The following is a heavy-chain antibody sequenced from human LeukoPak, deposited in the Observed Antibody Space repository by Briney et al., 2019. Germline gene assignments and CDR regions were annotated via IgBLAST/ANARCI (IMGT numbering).Heavy chain of an antibody. CDR3: AKDYDISTGYSIGYYFDY. V-gene: IGHV3-30*18. CDR2: ISYDGSNR. J-gene: IGHJ4*02. CDR1: GFDFSGYG. D-gene: IGHD3-9*01. Sequence: GGSLRLSFAASGFDFSGYGMHGFRKAPGKGLEWVAVISYDGSNRYYGDSVKGRFTIYRDNSKNTLYLQMNSLRAEDSAVYYCAKDYDISTGYSIGYYFDYWGQGTLVTVSS.